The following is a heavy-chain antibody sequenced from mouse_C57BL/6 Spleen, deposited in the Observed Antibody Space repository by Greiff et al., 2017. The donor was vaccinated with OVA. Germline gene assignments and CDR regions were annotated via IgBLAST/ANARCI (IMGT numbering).Heavy chain of an antibody. J-gene: IGHJ2*01. CDR3: ARGITTTIFDY. V-gene: IGHV1-50*01. CDR1: GYTFTSYW. CDR2: SDPSDSYT. D-gene: IGHD2-4*01. Sequence: QVQLQQPGAELVKPGASVKLSCKASGYTFTSYWMQWVKQRPGQGLEWIGESDPSDSYTNYNQKFKGKATLTVDTSSSTAYMQLSSLTSEDSAVYYCARGITTTIFDYWGQGTTLTVSS.